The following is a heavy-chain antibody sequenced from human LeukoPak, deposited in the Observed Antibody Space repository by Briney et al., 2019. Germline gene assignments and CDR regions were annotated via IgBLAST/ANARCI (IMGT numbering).Heavy chain of an antibody. J-gene: IGHJ5*02. Sequence: GGSLRLSCAASGFTFSSYGMHWVRQAPGKGLEWVAVIWYDGSNKYYADSVKGRFTISRDNSKNTLYLQMNSLRAEDTAVYHCARDPTIFGVVIKSWFDPWGQGTLVTVSS. CDR3: ARDPTIFGVVIKSWFDP. CDR2: IWYDGSNK. V-gene: IGHV3-33*01. D-gene: IGHD3-3*01. CDR1: GFTFSSYG.